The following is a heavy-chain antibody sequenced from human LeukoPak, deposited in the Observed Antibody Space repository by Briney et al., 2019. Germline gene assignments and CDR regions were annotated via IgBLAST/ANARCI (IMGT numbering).Heavy chain of an antibody. CDR2: ISSSVGTI. CDR1: GFTFSSYE. Sequence: GGPLRLSCAPSGFTFSSYEMNWVRQAPGKGREWFSYISSSVGTIYYAASVKGRFTISRDNAKNSLYLQMNRLRAEATAVYYCARDKDTALYYYGMDVWGQGTTVTVSS. V-gene: IGHV3-48*03. D-gene: IGHD5-18*01. J-gene: IGHJ6*02. CDR3: ARDKDTALYYYGMDV.